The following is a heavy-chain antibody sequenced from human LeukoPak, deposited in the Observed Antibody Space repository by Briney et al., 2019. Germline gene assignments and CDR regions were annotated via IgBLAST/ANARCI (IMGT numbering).Heavy chain of an antibody. CDR1: GFTSSDHY. Sequence: PGGSLRLSCTASGFTSSDHYMDWVRQAPGKGLEWVARIREKPHSYSTEYAASAKGRFTISRDDSKNSLYLQMSSLKTEDTAVYYCARGFRYGSNWGFDYWGQGTLVTVSS. CDR2: IREKPHSYST. CDR3: ARGFRYGSNWGFDY. V-gene: IGHV3-72*01. D-gene: IGHD5-24*01. J-gene: IGHJ4*02.